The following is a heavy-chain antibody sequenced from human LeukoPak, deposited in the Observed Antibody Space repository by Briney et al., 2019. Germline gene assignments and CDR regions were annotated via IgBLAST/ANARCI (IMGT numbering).Heavy chain of an antibody. CDR1: GYSFTDYY. CDR2: INPKSGGT. D-gene: IGHD2-21*01. CDR3: ARADRLDGGPYLIGP. V-gene: IGHV1-2*02. Sequence: ASVKVSCKTSGYSFTDYYMHWVRQAPGQGLEWMGWINPKSGGTSSAQKFQGRVTMTRDTSIITVYMEVSWLTSDDTAIYYCARADRLDGGPYLIGPWGQGTLVTVSS. J-gene: IGHJ5*02.